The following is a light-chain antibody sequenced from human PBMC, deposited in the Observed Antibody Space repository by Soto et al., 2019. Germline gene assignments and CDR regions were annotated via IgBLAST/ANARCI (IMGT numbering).Light chain of an antibody. V-gene: IGLV2-14*01. J-gene: IGLJ2*01. Sequence: QSVLTQPASVSGSPGQSITISCTGTSSDIGGYNYVSWYQQLPGKAPKLMIYAVSNRPSGVSNRFSGSKSGNTASLTISGLQAEDEADYYCSSYTSSSTLGLFGGGTKLTVL. CDR3: SSYTSSSTLGL. CDR1: SSDIGGYNY. CDR2: AVS.